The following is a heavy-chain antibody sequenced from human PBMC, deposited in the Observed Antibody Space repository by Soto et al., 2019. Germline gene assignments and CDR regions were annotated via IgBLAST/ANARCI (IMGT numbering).Heavy chain of an antibody. CDR1: GGTFSSYA. D-gene: IGHD3-10*01. CDR3: ARDRTVRGGGGYY. J-gene: IGHJ4*02. V-gene: IGHV1-69*01. Sequence: QVQLVQSGAEVKKPGSSVKVSCKASGGTFSSYAISWVRQAPGQGLEWMGGIIPIFGTANYAQKFQGRETSTAAQSTSTAYMEMSSLRYEDTAGYYCARDRTVRGGGGYYWGQGTLVTVSS. CDR2: IIPIFGTA.